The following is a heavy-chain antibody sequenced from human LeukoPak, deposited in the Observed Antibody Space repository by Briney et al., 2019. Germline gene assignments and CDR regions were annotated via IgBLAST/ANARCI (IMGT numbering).Heavy chain of an antibody. CDR3: GRGYCSSTSCQGYYYYGMDG. V-gene: IGHV5-51*01. CDR1: GYSFTSYW. J-gene: IGHJ6*02. D-gene: IGHD2-2*01. Sequence: GESLKISCKGSGYSFTSYWIGWVRPMPGKGLEWMGIIYPGDSDTRYSPSFQGQVTISADKSISPAYLQWSSLKASDTAMYDCGRGYCSSTSCQGYYYYGMDGWGQGTTVTVSS. CDR2: IYPGDSDT.